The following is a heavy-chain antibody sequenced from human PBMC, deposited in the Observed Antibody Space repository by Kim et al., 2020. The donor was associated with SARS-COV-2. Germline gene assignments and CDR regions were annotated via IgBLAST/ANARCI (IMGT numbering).Heavy chain of an antibody. CDR3: AKSGRGWYFGLGPNDY. J-gene: IGHJ4*02. D-gene: IGHD6-19*01. Sequence: SVKGRFTISRDNAKNALYLQMNSLRAEDTALYYCAKSGRGWYFGLGPNDYWGQGTLVTVSS. V-gene: IGHV3-9*01.